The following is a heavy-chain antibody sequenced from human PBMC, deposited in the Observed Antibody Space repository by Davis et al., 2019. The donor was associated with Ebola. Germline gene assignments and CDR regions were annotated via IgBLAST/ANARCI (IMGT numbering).Heavy chain of an antibody. D-gene: IGHD6-19*01. CDR1: GFTFSSYA. J-gene: IGHJ5*02. CDR2: ISYDGSNK. CDR3: AKGIIAVGGSGWFDP. V-gene: IGHV3-30-3*01. Sequence: GESLKISCAASGFTFSSYAMHWARQAPGKGLEWVAVISYDGSNKYYADSVKGRFTISRDNSKNTLYLQMNSLRAEDTAVYYCAKGIIAVGGSGWFDPWGQGTLVTVSS.